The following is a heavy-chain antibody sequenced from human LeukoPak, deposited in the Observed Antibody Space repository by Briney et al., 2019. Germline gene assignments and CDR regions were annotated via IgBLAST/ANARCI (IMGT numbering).Heavy chain of an antibody. D-gene: IGHD6-13*01. CDR1: GFTFSSYA. J-gene: IGHJ4*02. V-gene: IGHV3-23*01. CDR2: ISGSGGST. Sequence: GGSLRLSCAASGFTFSSYAMSWVRQAPGKGLEWVSAISGSGGSTYYADSVKGRFTISRDNSKNTLYLQMNSLRAEDTAVYYCAKEYSSSWYERPGPAPLDYWGQGTLVTVSS. CDR3: AKEYSSSWYERPGPAPLDY.